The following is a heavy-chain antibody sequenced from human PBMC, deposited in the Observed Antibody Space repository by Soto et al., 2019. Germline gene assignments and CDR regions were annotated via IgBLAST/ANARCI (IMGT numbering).Heavy chain of an antibody. CDR1: GNTFTNYY. J-gene: IGHJ4*02. V-gene: IGHV1-46*01. CDR2: INPSGGHT. CDR3: ARGGRVVVVPAAFDY. Sequence: QVQLMQSGAEVKKPGASVKVSCKASGNTFTNYYIHWVRQAPGQGLEWMGTINPSGGHTTYAQKFLGRVTMTRDTSTSTLYMELTSLRSEDTAVYYCARGGRVVVVPAAFDYWGQGTLVTVSS. D-gene: IGHD2-21*02.